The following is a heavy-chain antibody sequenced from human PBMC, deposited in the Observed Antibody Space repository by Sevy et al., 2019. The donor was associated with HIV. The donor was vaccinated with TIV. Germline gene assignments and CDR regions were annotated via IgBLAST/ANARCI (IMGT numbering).Heavy chain of an antibody. D-gene: IGHD6-6*01. CDR1: EYNFPNYW. CDR2: IYPGDSAT. CDR3: ARISSSPRAYYYYFGMDV. J-gene: IGHJ6*02. V-gene: IGHV5-51*01. Sequence: GESPKISCMGSEYNFPNYWIGWVRQMPGKGLEWMGIIYPGDSATRYSPSFQDQVTISADKSISTAYLQWSSLKASDTAMYYCARISSSPRAYYYYFGMDVWGQGTTVTVSS.